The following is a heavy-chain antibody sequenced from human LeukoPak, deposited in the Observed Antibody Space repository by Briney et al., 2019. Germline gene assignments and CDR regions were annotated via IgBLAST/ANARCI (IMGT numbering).Heavy chain of an antibody. CDR2: IRNDGSNK. CDR1: GFIFSSYG. Sequence: GGSLRLSCATSGFIFSSYGMHWVRQPPGKGLEWVAFIRNDGSNKYYADSVKGRFTISRDNAKNSLYLQMNSLRAEDTAVYYCARDRIGYCSSTSCYTWYWGQGTLVTVSS. D-gene: IGHD2-2*02. CDR3: ARDRIGYCSSTSCYTWY. J-gene: IGHJ4*02. V-gene: IGHV3-30*02.